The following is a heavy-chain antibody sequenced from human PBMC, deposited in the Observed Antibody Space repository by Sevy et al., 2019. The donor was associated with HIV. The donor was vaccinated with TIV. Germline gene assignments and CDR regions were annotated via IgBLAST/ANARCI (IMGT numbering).Heavy chain of an antibody. CDR2: ISGSGGST. Sequence: GGSLRLSCAASGFTFSSYAMSWVRQAPGKGLEWVSAISGSGGSTYYAYSVKGRFTISRDNSKNTLYLQMNSLRAEDTAVYYCAKFTMIVVVITTHFDYWGQGTLVTVSS. CDR3: AKFTMIVVVITTHFDY. CDR1: GFTFSSYA. V-gene: IGHV3-23*01. J-gene: IGHJ4*02. D-gene: IGHD3-22*01.